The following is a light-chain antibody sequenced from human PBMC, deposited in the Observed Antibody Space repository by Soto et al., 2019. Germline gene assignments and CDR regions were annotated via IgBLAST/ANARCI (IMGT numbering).Light chain of an antibody. J-gene: IGKJ1*01. CDR2: AAS. CDR1: QSIRIY. CDR3: QQSGDTPPWT. Sequence: DIQMTQSPSSQSASVGDRVTITCRASQSIRIYLNWYQQKPGKAPELLIFAASSLQSGVPSRFSGSGSGTDFTLTISSLQPEDFATYYCQQSGDTPPWTFGQGTKVEIK. V-gene: IGKV1-39*01.